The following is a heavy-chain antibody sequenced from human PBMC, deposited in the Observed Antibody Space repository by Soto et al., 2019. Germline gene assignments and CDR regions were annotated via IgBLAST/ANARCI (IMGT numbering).Heavy chain of an antibody. Sequence: QVQLVQSGAEVKKPGASVKVSCKASGYSFTRYGISWVRQAPGQGLEWMGWISGYNANTNYPENLQGRVTMTTDTSTSTAYMEVRTLISDDTAVYYCARMGDVPYYSYGLDVWGQGTTVTVSS. CDR3: ARMGDVPYYSYGLDV. D-gene: IGHD3-16*01. V-gene: IGHV1-18*01. CDR2: ISGYNANT. J-gene: IGHJ6*02. CDR1: GYSFTRYG.